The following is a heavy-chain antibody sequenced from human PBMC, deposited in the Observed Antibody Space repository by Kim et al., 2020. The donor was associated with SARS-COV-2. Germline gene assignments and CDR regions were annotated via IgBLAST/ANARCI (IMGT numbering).Heavy chain of an antibody. J-gene: IGHJ6*02. V-gene: IGHV6-1*01. D-gene: IGHD6-13*01. CDR2: TYYRSKWYN. CDR3: ARDLEAIAAAAPHDYYYYGMDV. Sequence: SQTLSLTFAISGDSVSSNSAAWNWIRQSPSRGLEWLGRTYYRSKWYNDYAVSVKSRITINPDTSKNQFSLQLNSVTPEDTAVYYCARDLEAIAAAAPHDYYYYGMDVWGQGTTVTVSS. CDR1: GDSVSSNSAA.